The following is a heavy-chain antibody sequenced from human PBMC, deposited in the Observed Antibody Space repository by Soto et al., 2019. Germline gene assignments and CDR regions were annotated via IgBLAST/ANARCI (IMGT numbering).Heavy chain of an antibody. Sequence: GGSLRLSCAASGFTFSSYGMHWVRQAPGKGLEWVAVISYDGSNKYYADSVKGRFTISRDNSKNTLYLQMNSLRAEDTAVYYCAKDNPSYYDFWSGYYTLWGQGTLVTVSS. CDR3: AKDNPSYYDFWSGYYTL. V-gene: IGHV3-30*18. D-gene: IGHD3-3*01. CDR1: GFTFSSYG. CDR2: ISYDGSNK. J-gene: IGHJ4*02.